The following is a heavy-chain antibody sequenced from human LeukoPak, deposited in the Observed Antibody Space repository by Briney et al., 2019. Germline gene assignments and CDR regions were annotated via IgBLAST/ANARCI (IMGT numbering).Heavy chain of an antibody. CDR3: AAYCGGDCYSANPPADY. CDR2: ISSSSSYI. V-gene: IGHV3-21*01. CDR1: GFTFSSYS. J-gene: IGHJ4*02. D-gene: IGHD2-21*02. Sequence: GGSLRLSCAASGFTFSSYSMNWVRQAPGKGLEWVSSISSSSSYIYYADSVKGRFTISRDNAKNSLYLQMNSLRAEDTAVYYCAAYCGGDCYSANPPADYWGQGTLVTVSS.